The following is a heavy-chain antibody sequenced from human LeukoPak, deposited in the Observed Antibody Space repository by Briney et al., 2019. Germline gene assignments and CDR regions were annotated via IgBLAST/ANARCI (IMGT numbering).Heavy chain of an antibody. CDR1: GDRLTNSW. V-gene: IGHV5-51*01. Sequence: GESLKISCKISGDRLTNSWIGWVRQVPGKGLEWMGLIYPGNSDTRYSPSFQGQVTISADKSISTAYLQWSSLKASDTAMYYCARHVWSGSYSSPLDYWGQGTLVTVSS. CDR2: IYPGNSDT. J-gene: IGHJ4*02. D-gene: IGHD1-26*01. CDR3: ARHVWSGSYSSPLDY.